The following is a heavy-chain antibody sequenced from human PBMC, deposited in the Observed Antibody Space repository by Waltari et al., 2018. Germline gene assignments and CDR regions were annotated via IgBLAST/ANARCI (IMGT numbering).Heavy chain of an antibody. Sequence: QAQLVQSGAEVKKPGASVEVSCTASGYTFTSYGISLVRQAPGQGLEWMGWISTSNINTNYAQKFQGRLTMTTDSSTTTAYMELRSLRSDDAAVYYCVRDKDDFWSDYYNWFDLWGQGTLVTVS. V-gene: IGHV1-18*04. CDR1: GYTFTSYG. CDR3: VRDKDDFWSDYYNWFDL. J-gene: IGHJ5*02. D-gene: IGHD3-3*01. CDR2: ISTSNINT.